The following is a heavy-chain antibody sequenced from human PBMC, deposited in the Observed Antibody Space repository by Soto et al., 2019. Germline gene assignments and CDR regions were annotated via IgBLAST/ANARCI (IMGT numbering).Heavy chain of an antibody. CDR3: AGAHLTAPDAFDV. D-gene: IGHD5-18*01. Sequence: GSLRLSCAASGFTFSDAWMTWVRQPPGKGLEWIGEIYHTGSTIYNPSLKSRVAISVDKSQSQFSLRLLSVTAADTAIYYCAGAHLTAPDAFDVWGPGRMVTVSS. CDR1: GFTFSDAW. J-gene: IGHJ3*01. V-gene: IGHV4-4*02. CDR2: IYHTGST.